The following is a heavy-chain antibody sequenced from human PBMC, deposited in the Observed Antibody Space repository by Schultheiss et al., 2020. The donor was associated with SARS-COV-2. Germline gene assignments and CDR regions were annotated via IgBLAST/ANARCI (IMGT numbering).Heavy chain of an antibody. D-gene: IGHD6-13*01. J-gene: IGHJ4*02. CDR2: IIPIFGIA. V-gene: IGHV1-69*13. CDR3: ARTDIDSSSWLLPNFDY. CDR1: GYTFTGYY. Sequence: SVKVSCKASGYTFTGYYMHWVRQAPGQGLEWMGGIIPIFGIANYAQKFQGRVTITADESTSTAYMELSSLRSEDTAVYYCARTDIDSSSWLLPNFDYWGQGTLVTVSS.